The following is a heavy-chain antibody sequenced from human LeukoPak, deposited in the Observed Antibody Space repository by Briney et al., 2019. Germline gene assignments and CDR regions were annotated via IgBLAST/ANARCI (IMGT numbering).Heavy chain of an antibody. V-gene: IGHV3-23*01. CDR2: ISGSGGST. CDR3: AKGLLLGQGAFDY. CDR1: GFTYSSYA. D-gene: IGHD1-26*01. Sequence: PGGSLRLSCAASGFTYSSYAMSWVRHAPGKGLEWVSAISGSGGSTYYADSVKGRFTISRDNSKNTLYLQMNSLRAEDTAVYYCAKGLLLGQGAFDYWGQGTLVTVSS. J-gene: IGHJ4*02.